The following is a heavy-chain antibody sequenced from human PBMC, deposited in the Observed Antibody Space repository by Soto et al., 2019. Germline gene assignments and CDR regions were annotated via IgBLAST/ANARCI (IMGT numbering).Heavy chain of an antibody. D-gene: IGHD1-26*01. CDR2: TYYGSKWYN. Sequence: SQTLSLTCAISGDSVSSNSAAWNWIRQSPSRGLEWLGRTYYGSKWYNDYAVSVKSRITINPDTSKNQFSLQLNSVTPEDTAVYYCAREWSYRDYSYYYGMDVWGQGTPVTVSS. CDR1: GDSVSSNSAA. V-gene: IGHV6-1*01. CDR3: AREWSYRDYSYYYGMDV. J-gene: IGHJ6*02.